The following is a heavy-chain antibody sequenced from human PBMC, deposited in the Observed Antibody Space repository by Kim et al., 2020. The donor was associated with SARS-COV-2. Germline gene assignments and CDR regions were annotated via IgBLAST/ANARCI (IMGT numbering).Heavy chain of an antibody. V-gene: IGHV5-51*01. J-gene: IGHJ6*02. CDR3: PRPRYSTSWYGMDV. D-gene: IGHD6-13*01. CDR2: IYAGDSQT. CDR1: GFYFSNYW. Sequence: GESLKISCEGYGFYFSNYWIAWVRQMPGKGLEWMGMIYAGDSQTRYSPSFQGQVTISVDKSIGTAYLQWSSLQASDTAKYYCPRPRYSTSWYGMDVWGQGTTVTVS.